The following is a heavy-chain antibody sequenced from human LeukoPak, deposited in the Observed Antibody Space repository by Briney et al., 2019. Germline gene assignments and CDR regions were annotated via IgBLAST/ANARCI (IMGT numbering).Heavy chain of an antibody. CDR3: VKGSSSSRPYYFDY. CDR1: GFTFSSCA. V-gene: IGHV3-23*01. J-gene: IGHJ4*02. CDR2: ITDSGGDT. D-gene: IGHD6-6*01. Sequence: GGSLRLSCAASGFTFSSCAMSWVRQAPGKGLDWFSAITDSGGDTYYADSLKGRFTISRDNSKNTLFLQMNSLRAEDTAVYYCVKGSSSSRPYYFDYWGQGTLVTASS.